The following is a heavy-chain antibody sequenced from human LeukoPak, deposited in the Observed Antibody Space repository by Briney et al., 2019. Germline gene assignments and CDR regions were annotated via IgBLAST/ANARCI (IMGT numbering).Heavy chain of an antibody. CDR3: ARAYSSGSGVETFDI. CDR1: GFSFGGYG. CDR2: IWYDGSDK. Sequence: GGSLRLSCAASGFSFGGYGMHWVRQAPGKGLEWVAVIWYDGSDKYYGDSVKGRFSVSRDNSENRLYLQMKGLRAEDTAVYYCARAYSSGSGVETFDIWGQGTMVTVSS. J-gene: IGHJ3*02. D-gene: IGHD6-19*01. V-gene: IGHV3-33*01.